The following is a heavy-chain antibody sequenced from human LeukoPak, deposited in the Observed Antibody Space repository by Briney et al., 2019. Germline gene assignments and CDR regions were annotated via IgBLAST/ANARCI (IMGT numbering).Heavy chain of an antibody. CDR1: GFIVSSNY. V-gene: IGHV3-66*04. CDR3: ARRGNYYGSGSNNWFGP. D-gene: IGHD3-10*01. Sequence: GGSLRLSCVVSGFIVSSNYMSWVRQAPGKGLEGVSIIYSSGSTYYADSVKGRFTISRDNSKNTLYLQMNSLRAEDTAVYYCARRGNYYGSGSNNWFGPWGQGTLVTVSS. J-gene: IGHJ5*02. CDR2: IYSSGST.